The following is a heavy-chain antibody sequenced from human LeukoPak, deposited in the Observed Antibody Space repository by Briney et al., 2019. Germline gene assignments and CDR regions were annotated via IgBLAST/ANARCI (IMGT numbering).Heavy chain of an antibody. V-gene: IGHV5-51*01. Sequence: GESLKISCKGSGYSFTSYWIGWVRQMPGKGLEWMGIIYPGDSDTRYSPSFQGQVTISADKSISTAYLQWSSLKASDTAMYYCASTMTTPRGIYECFDYWGQGTLVTVSS. CDR1: GYSFTSYW. CDR2: IYPGDSDT. J-gene: IGHJ4*02. CDR3: ASTMTTPRGIYECFDY. D-gene: IGHD2/OR15-2a*01.